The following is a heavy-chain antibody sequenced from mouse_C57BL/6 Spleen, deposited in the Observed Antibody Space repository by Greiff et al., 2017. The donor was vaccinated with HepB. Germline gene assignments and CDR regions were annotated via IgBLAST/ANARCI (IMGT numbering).Heavy chain of an antibody. CDR1: GFTFSDYY. V-gene: IGHV5-12*01. CDR2: ISNGGGST. Sequence: EVKLVESGGGLVQPGGSLKLSCAASGFTFSDYYMYWVRQTPEKRLEWVAYISNGGGSTYYPDTVKGRFTISRDNAKNTLYLQMSRLKSEDTAMYYCARPVYYDYDWFAYWGQGSLVTVSA. D-gene: IGHD2-4*01. J-gene: IGHJ3*01. CDR3: ARPVYYDYDWFAY.